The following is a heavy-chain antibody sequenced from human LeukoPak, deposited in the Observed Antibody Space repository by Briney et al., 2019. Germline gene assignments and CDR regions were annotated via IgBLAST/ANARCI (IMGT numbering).Heavy chain of an antibody. Sequence: GGSLRLSCAASGFTFSNVWMSWVRQAPGKGLEWVGRIRSKSDGGTTDYAAPVKDRFSISRDDSKNTLYLQMNSLRAEDTAVYYCARDKDLDDYGDFYYYYYMDVWGKGTTVTISS. J-gene: IGHJ6*03. V-gene: IGHV3-15*01. D-gene: IGHD4-17*01. CDR2: IRSKSDGGTT. CDR3: ARDKDLDDYGDFYYYYYMDV. CDR1: GFTFSNVW.